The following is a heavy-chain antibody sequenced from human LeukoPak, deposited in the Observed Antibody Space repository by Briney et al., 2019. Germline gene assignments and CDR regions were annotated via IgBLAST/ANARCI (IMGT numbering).Heavy chain of an antibody. V-gene: IGHV3-30*02. Sequence: GGSLRLSCAASGFTFSSYGMHWVRQAPGKGLEWVAFIRYDGSNKYYADSVKGRFTISRDNSKNTLYLQMNSLRAEDTAVYYCARGSGSGSYYYYYYMDVWGKGTTVTVSS. D-gene: IGHD1-26*01. J-gene: IGHJ6*03. CDR3: ARGSGSGSYYYYYYMDV. CDR1: GFTFSSYG. CDR2: IRYDGSNK.